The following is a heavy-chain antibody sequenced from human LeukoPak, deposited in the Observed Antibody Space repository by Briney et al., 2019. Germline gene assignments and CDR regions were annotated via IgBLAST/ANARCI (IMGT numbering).Heavy chain of an antibody. CDR3: AGSGYMGDWFDP. J-gene: IGHJ5*02. Sequence: SETLSLTCTVSGGSISSYYWSWIRQPAGKGLEWIGRIYTSGSTNYNPSLKSRVTISVDTSKNQFSLKLSSVTAADTAVYYCAGSGYMGDWFDPWGQGTLVTVSS. CDR2: IYTSGST. V-gene: IGHV4-4*07. CDR1: GGSISSYY. D-gene: IGHD3-22*01.